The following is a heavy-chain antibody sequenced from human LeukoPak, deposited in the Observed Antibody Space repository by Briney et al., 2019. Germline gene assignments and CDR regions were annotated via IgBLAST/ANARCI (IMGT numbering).Heavy chain of an antibody. J-gene: IGHJ4*02. CDR1: GGTFSSYA. Sequence: ASVKVSCKASGGTFSSYAISWVRQAPGQGLEWMGWISAYNGNTNYAQKLQGRVTMTTDTSTSTAYMELRSLRSDDTAVYYCARSRRDQLDYWGQGTLVTVSS. CDR2: ISAYNGNT. CDR3: ARSRRDQLDY. V-gene: IGHV1-18*01.